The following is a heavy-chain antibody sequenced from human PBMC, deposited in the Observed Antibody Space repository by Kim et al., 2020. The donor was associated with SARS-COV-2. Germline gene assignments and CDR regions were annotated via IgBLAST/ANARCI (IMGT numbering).Heavy chain of an antibody. CDR1: GFTFSDSA. J-gene: IGHJ3*02. Sequence: GGSLRLSCAASGFTFSDSAMYWVRQASGKGLEWVGRIRSKANNYATAYAASVKGRFTISRDDSKNTAYLQMNSLKTEDTAIYYCTRVPPYSNSWWDAFDIWGQGTMVTVSS. CDR3: TRVPPYSNSWWDAFDI. V-gene: IGHV3-73*01. CDR2: IRSKANNYAT. D-gene: IGHD6-13*01.